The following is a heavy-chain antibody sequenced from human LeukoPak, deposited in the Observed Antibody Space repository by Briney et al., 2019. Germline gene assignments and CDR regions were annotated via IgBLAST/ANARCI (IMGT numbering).Heavy chain of an antibody. D-gene: IGHD2-8*01. CDR1: GFTFSSYE. J-gene: IGHJ4*02. V-gene: IGHV3-48*03. Sequence: PGGSLRLSCVASGFTFSSYEMSWVRQAPGKGLEWLSYISSSGSTIYYADFVKGRFTISRDNAKNSVYLQMNSLRAEDTAVYYCARDRGMGGYCTNGICFLFDYWGQGTLVTVSS. CDR2: ISSSGSTI. CDR3: ARDRGMGGYCTNGICFLFDY.